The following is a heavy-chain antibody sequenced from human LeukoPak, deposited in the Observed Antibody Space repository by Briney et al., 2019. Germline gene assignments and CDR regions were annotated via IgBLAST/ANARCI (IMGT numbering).Heavy chain of an antibody. Sequence: ASVKVSCKASGYTFTSCAIHWVRQAPGQRLEWMGWINAGNSNRKYSQKFQDRVTITRETSATTAYMELNSLTSEDTAVYYCARVSDDSGWNFDYWGQGTLVTVPS. D-gene: IGHD6-19*01. CDR3: ARVSDDSGWNFDY. J-gene: IGHJ4*02. CDR2: INAGNSNR. V-gene: IGHV1-3*01. CDR1: GYTFTSCA.